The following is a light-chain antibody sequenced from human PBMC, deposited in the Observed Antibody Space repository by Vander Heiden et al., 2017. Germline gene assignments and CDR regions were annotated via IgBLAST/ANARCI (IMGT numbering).Light chain of an antibody. Sequence: TGDRVTITCRASQGISSYLAWYQQKPGKAPKLLIYAASTLQSGVPSRFSGSGSGTDFTLTISCLQSEDFATYYCQQDYSYPRTFGQGTKLEIK. J-gene: IGKJ2*01. CDR3: QQDYSYPRT. V-gene: IGKV1-8*01. CDR1: QGISSY. CDR2: AAS.